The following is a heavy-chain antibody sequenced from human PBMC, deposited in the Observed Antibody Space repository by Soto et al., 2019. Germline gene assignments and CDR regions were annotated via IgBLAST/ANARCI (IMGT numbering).Heavy chain of an antibody. CDR3: ARVRIVVVVAATYYYFDY. J-gene: IGHJ4*02. Sequence: QVQLVQSGAEVKKPGASVKVSCKASGYTFTSYAMHWVRQAPGQRLEWMGWINAGNGNTKYSQKFQVRVTITRDTSASTAYMELSSLRSEDTAVYYCARVRIVVVVAATYYYFDYWGQGTLVTVSS. CDR1: GYTFTSYA. D-gene: IGHD2-15*01. V-gene: IGHV1-3*01. CDR2: INAGNGNT.